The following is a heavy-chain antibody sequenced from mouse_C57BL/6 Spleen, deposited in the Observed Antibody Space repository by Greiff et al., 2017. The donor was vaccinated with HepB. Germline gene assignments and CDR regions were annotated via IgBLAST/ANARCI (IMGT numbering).Heavy chain of an antibody. CDR3: TAYYGSSEWYFDV. D-gene: IGHD1-1*01. CDR1: GYTFTDYE. Sequence: QVQLKESGAELVRPGASVTLSCKASGYTFTDYEMHWVKQTPVHGLEWIGAIDPETGGTAYNQKFKGKAILTADKSSSTAYMELRSLTSEDSAVYYCTAYYGSSEWYFDVWGTGTTVTVSS. CDR2: IDPETGGT. V-gene: IGHV1-15*01. J-gene: IGHJ1*03.